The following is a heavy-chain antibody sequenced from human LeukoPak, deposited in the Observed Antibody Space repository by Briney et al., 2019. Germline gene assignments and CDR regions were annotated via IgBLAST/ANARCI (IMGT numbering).Heavy chain of an antibody. CDR2: IPYDGSNK. J-gene: IGHJ4*02. CDR3: AREVGTSHRFDY. Sequence: GGSQRLSCAASGFTFSSYAMHWVRQTPGKGLEWVAFIPYDGSNKYYPDSVKGRFTISRDNSKNTLYLQMSSLRSEDTAVYYCAREVGTSHRFDYWGQGTMVTVSS. V-gene: IGHV3-30-3*01. CDR1: GFTFSSYA. D-gene: IGHD1-26*01.